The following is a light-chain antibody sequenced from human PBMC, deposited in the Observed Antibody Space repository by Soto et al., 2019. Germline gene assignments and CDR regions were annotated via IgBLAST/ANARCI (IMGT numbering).Light chain of an antibody. V-gene: IGLV1-44*01. Sequence: QSALTQPPSASGTPGQRVTISCSGSSSNIGSNTVNWYQHLPGTAPKVLIYSNDQRPSGVPDRLSGSKSGTSASLAISGLQSEDEAEYFCAAWDDRLNGWVFGGGTQLTVL. CDR3: AAWDDRLNGWV. J-gene: IGLJ3*02. CDR1: SSNIGSNT. CDR2: SND.